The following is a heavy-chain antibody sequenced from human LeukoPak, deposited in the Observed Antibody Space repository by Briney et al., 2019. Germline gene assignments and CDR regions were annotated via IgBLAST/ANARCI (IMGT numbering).Heavy chain of an antibody. J-gene: IGHJ4*02. CDR3: ARGVPKGGGYYPLDY. V-gene: IGHV4-39*07. Sequence: SETLSLTCTVSGGSISSSSYYWGWIRQPPGKGLEWIGSIYYSGSSTYYNPSLKSRVTISVDTSKNHFSLKLSSVTAADTAVYYCARGVPKGGGYYPLDYWGQGTLVTVSS. CDR1: GGSISSSSYY. D-gene: IGHD3-3*01. CDR2: IYYSGSST.